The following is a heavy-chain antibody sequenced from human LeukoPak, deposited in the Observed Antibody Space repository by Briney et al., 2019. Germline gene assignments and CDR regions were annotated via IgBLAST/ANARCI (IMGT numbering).Heavy chain of an antibody. Sequence: SETLSLTCAVYGGSFSGYYWSWIRQPPGKGLEWIGEINHSGSTNFNPSLKSRVTISVDTSKNQFSLKLSSVTAADTAVYYCARSRGWLQSHPLGYWGQGTLVTVSS. CDR2: INHSGST. J-gene: IGHJ4*02. V-gene: IGHV4-34*01. CDR1: GGSFSGYY. D-gene: IGHD5-24*01. CDR3: ARSRGWLQSHPLGY.